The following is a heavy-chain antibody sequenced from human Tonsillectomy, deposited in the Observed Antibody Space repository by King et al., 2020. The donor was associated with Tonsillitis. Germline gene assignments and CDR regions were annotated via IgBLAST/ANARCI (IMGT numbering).Heavy chain of an antibody. J-gene: IGHJ5*02. CDR3: AKDRPPYDSSGYYHPGWFDP. V-gene: IGHV3-30*18. D-gene: IGHD3-22*01. Sequence: VQLVESGGGVVRPGRSLRLSCAASGFTFSGYGMHWVRQAPGKGLEWVAVISFDGSNKFYADSVKGRFTISRDNSKNTLYLQMNSLRAEDTAVYYCAKDRPPYDSSGYYHPGWFDPWGQGTLVTVSS. CDR2: ISFDGSNK. CDR1: GFTFSGYG.